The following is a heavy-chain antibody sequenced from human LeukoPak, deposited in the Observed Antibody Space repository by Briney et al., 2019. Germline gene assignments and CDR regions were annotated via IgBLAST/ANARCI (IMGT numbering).Heavy chain of an antibody. CDR2: TYYRSKWYN. CDR3: VRDGQLGYDALDI. CDR1: GGSVSSNTAA. V-gene: IGHV6-1*01. Sequence: SQTLSLTCAISGGSVSSNTAAWNWIRQSPSRGLEWLGRTYYRSKWYNDYAVSVRGRITVNPDTSKNEFSLQLNSVTPEDTAVYYCVRDGQLGYDALDIWGQGTLVTVSS. J-gene: IGHJ3*02. D-gene: IGHD1-1*01.